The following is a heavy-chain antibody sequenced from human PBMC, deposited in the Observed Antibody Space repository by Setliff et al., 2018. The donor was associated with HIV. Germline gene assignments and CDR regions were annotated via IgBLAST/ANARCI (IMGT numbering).Heavy chain of an antibody. CDR3: ARPTNIDTLYYGAQTFYMYYYGLDV. CDR1: GFTFSTYA. Sequence: PGGSLRLSCAASGFTFSTYAMGWVRQAPGKGLEWVSSISGSGSSTYYIDSVKGRFTISRDNSRNTLYLQMNGLRADDTAVYFCARPTNIDTLYYGAQTFYMYYYGLDVGGQGTTVTVSS. CDR2: ISGSGSST. J-gene: IGHJ6*02. V-gene: IGHV3-23*01. D-gene: IGHD1-26*01.